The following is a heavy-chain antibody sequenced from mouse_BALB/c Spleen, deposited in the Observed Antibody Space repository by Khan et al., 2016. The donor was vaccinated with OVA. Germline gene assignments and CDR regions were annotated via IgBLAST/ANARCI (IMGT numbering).Heavy chain of an antibody. CDR3: ARERMDY. Sequence: VQLQQSGAELAKPGASVKMSCTASGYSFTSYCMHWIKQRPGQGLEWIGYINPSSGYTDYNQKFKDKAPLTADKSSSTAYMQHSSPTSYYTAVYYCARERMDYWGQGTALTVSS. CDR1: GYSFTSYC. J-gene: IGHJ2*01. V-gene: IGHV1-7*01. CDR2: INPSSGYT.